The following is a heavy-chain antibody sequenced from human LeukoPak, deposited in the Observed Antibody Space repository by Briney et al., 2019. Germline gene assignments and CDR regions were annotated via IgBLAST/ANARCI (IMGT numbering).Heavy chain of an antibody. J-gene: IGHJ4*02. Sequence: GGSLRLSCAASGFTFSVSAMHWVRQASGKGLEWAGRIRSKANSYATAYAASVKGRFTISRDDSKNTAYLQMNSLKTEDTAVYYCSTGSWLDYWGQGTLVTVSS. CDR2: IRSKANSYAT. V-gene: IGHV3-73*01. CDR1: GFTFSVSA. D-gene: IGHD6-13*01. CDR3: STGSWLDY.